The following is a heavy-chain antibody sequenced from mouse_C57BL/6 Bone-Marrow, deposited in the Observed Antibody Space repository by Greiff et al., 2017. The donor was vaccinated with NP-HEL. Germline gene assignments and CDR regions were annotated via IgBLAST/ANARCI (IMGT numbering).Heavy chain of an antibody. V-gene: IGHV1-54*01. J-gene: IGHJ1*03. D-gene: IGHD1-1*01. CDR3: ASWGFITDARGYFDV. Sequence: VQLQQSGAELVRPGTSVKVSCKASGYAFTNYLIEWVKQRPGQGLEWIGVINPGSGGTNYNEKFKGKATLTADKSSSTAYMQLSSLTSEDSAVYFCASWGFITDARGYFDVWGTGTTVTVSS. CDR1: GYAFTNYL. CDR2: INPGSGGT.